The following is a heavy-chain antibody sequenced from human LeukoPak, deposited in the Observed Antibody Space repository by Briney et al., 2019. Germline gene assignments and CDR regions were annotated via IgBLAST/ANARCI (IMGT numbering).Heavy chain of an antibody. CDR1: GFTFSSYA. CDR3: AKDRDVWAVAGTFDY. CDR2: ISGSGGST. J-gene: IGHJ4*02. D-gene: IGHD6-19*01. V-gene: IGHV3-23*01. Sequence: PGGSLRLSCAASGFTFSSYAMSWVRQAPGKGLEWVSAISGSGGSTYYADSVKGRFTISRDNTKNTLYLQMNSLRAEDTAVYYCAKDRDVWAVAGTFDYWGQGTLVTVSS.